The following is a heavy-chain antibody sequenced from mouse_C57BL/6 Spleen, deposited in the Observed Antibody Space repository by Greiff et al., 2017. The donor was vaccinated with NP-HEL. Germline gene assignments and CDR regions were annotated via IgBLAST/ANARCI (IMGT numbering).Heavy chain of an antibody. CDR1: GFTFSSYD. V-gene: IGHV5-9-1*02. Sequence: EVQLVESGEGLVKPGGSLKLSCAASGFTFSSYDMSWVRQTPEKRLERVAYISSGGDYIYYADTVKGRFTISRDNARNTLYLQMSSLKSEDTAMYYCTRANYYGAMDYWGQGTSVTVSS. CDR2: ISSGGDYI. D-gene: IGHD1-1*01. CDR3: TRANYYGAMDY. J-gene: IGHJ4*01.